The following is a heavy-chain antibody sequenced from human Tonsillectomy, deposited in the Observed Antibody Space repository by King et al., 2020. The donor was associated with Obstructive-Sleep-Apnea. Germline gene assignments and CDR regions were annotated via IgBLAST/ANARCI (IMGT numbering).Heavy chain of an antibody. V-gene: IGHV3-30*02. CDR3: AKGGSYYDILTGLDY. Sequence: VQLVESGGGVVQPGGSLRLSFAASGFTFSSYGMHWVRQAPGKGREWGAFIRDDGSNKYYADSVKGRFTISRDNSKNTLYLQMNSLRAEDTAVYYCAKGGSYYDILTGLDYWGQGTLVTVSS. CDR1: GFTFSSYG. CDR2: IRDDGSNK. D-gene: IGHD3-9*01. J-gene: IGHJ4*02.